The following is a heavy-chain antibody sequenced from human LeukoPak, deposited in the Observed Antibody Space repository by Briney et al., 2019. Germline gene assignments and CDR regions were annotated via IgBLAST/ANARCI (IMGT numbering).Heavy chain of an antibody. CDR1: GYTFTSYG. J-gene: IGHJ4*02. CDR3: ARGFPAYYDFWSGPDYYFDY. CDR2: ISAYNGNT. D-gene: IGHD3-3*01. Sequence: ASVKVSCKASGYTFTSYGISWVRQAPGQGLGWMGWISAYNGNTNYAQKLQGRVTMTTDTSTSTAYMELRSLRSDDTAVYYCARGFPAYYDFWSGPDYYFDYWGQGTLVTVSS. V-gene: IGHV1-18*01.